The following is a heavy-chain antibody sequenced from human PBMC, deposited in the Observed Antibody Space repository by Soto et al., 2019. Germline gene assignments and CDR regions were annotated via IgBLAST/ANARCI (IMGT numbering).Heavy chain of an antibody. CDR1: GFTSSDYY. Sequence: EVELVESGGGLVQAGGSLRVSCGVSGFTSSDYYMYWVRQAPGKGLEWVGRTANKRSRYTPEDAASVKGRFIISRDDSKNSVYLQMDSQNIEDTVVYYCARAGFGHGLDVWGQWTTVPVSS. D-gene: IGHD3-16*01. J-gene: IGHJ6*02. CDR2: TANKRSRYTP. V-gene: IGHV3-72*01. CDR3: ARAGFGHGLDV.